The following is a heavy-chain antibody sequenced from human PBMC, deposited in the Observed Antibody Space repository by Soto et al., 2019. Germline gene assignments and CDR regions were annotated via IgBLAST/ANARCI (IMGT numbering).Heavy chain of an antibody. CDR2: IYYSGST. CDR3: ARDQINIAAAGRGYYGMDV. V-gene: IGHV4-31*03. D-gene: IGHD6-13*01. CDR1: GGSLSSGGYY. J-gene: IGHJ6*02. Sequence: SETQSLTYTVSGGSLSSGGYYWSWNRPHPGKGLEWIGYIYYSGSTYYNPSLKRRVTISVDTSKNQISLKLSSVTAADTAVYYCARDQINIAAAGRGYYGMDVWGQGTTVTVSS.